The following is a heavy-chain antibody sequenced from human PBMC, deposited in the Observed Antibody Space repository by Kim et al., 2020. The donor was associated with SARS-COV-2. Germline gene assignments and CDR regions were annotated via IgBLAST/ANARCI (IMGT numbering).Heavy chain of an antibody. V-gene: IGHV4-4*07. J-gene: IGHJ4*02. CDR1: GVSLSNFY. Sequence: SETLSLTCSVSGVSLSNFYFNWIRQAAGKGLEWIGRVYTSGSTIYNPSLETRLTMSIDTSKNEFSLSLTHLTAADTAVYYFARGPPNGNYRFDNWGRGIL. CDR2: VYTSGST. CDR3: ARGPPNGNYRFDN. D-gene: IGHD2-8*01.